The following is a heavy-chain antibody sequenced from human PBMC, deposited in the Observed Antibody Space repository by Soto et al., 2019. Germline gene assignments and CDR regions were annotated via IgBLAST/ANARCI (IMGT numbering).Heavy chain of an antibody. CDR2: IYSGGYT. CDR1: GFTVSNNY. Sequence: EVQLVESGGGLIQPGGSLRLSCAVSGFTVSNNYMSWVRQAPGKGLEGVSVIYSGGYTAYGDSVKGRFTISRDNSKNTFIPQSNGLGGGGLGWFFGGTGAGGGGYWGQGTLVTVSS. D-gene: IGHD7-27*01. V-gene: IGHV3-53*01. CDR3: GTGAGGGGY. J-gene: IGHJ4*02.